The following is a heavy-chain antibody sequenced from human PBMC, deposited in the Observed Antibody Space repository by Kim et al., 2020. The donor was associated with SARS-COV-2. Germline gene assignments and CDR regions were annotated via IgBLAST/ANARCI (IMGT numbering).Heavy chain of an antibody. J-gene: IGHJ4*02. CDR3: AGDRALDY. CDR2: GSEK. Sequence: GSEKYYEGSVKCRFTISRDNAKNSLYLQMNSLRADDTAVYYCAGDRALDYWGQGTLVTVSS. V-gene: IGHV3-7*04.